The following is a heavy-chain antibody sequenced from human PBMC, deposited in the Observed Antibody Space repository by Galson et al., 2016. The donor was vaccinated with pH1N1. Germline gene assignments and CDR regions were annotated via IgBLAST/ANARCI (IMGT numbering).Heavy chain of an antibody. CDR2: IYWDDDK. D-gene: IGHD4-17*01. Sequence: PALVKPTQTLTLTCTFSGFSLSTSGVGVGWIRQPPGKALEWLALIYWDDDKRYSPSPKSRLTITKDTSKNQVVLTMTNMDPVDTATYYCARNGYGDYVGYFDYWGQGTLATVSS. V-gene: IGHV2-5*02. CDR3: ARNGYGDYVGYFDY. CDR1: GFSLSTSGVG. J-gene: IGHJ4*02.